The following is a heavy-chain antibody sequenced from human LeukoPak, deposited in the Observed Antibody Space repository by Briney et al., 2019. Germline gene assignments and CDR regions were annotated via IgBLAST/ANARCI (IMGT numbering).Heavy chain of an antibody. D-gene: IGHD3-10*01. J-gene: IGHJ4*02. CDR2: IYYSGST. CDR1: GGSISSYY. CDR3: ARDLGFGGFDY. Sequence: PSETLSLTCTVSGGSISSYYWSWIRQPPGKGLEWIGYIYYSGSTNYNPSLKSRVTMSVDTSKNQFSLKLSSVTATDTAVYYCARDLGFGGFDYWGQGTLVTVSS. V-gene: IGHV4-59*01.